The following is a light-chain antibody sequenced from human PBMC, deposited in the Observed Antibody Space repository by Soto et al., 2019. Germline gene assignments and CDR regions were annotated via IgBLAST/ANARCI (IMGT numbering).Light chain of an antibody. CDR1: SSDVGGYNY. CDR3: SSYTTSNTRQIV. Sequence: ASVSGSPGQSITISCTGTSSDVGGYNYVSWYQQHPGKAPKFMIYDVSNRPSGVSNRFSGSKSGNTASLTISGLQAEDEADYYCSSYTTSNTRQIVFGTGTKVTVL. CDR2: DVS. V-gene: IGLV2-14*01. J-gene: IGLJ1*01.